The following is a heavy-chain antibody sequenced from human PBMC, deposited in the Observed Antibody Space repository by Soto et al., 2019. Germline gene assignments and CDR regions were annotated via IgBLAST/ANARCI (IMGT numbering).Heavy chain of an antibody. CDR2: IKEDGSVR. J-gene: IGHJ3*01. CDR1: DFTISPYW. D-gene: IGHD3-10*01. Sequence: EVQVVESGGGLVQPGGSLRLSCAASDFTISPYWMTWVRQTPGQGLEFVANIKEDGSVRNYVDSVEGRFTISRDNAKNSLYLQMNSLRAEDTAVYYCGTDQWGGAFDLWGQGTTVTVSS. CDR3: GTDQWGGAFDL. V-gene: IGHV3-7*01.